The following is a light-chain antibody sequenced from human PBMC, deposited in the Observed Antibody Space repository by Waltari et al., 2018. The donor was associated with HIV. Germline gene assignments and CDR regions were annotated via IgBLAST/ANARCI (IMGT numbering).Light chain of an antibody. CDR1: QSINCY. CDR2: AAS. CDR3: LQSYNTPQT. V-gene: IGKV1-39*01. Sequence: DIQMTQSPSSLSASVGDRVTITCRASQSINCYFSWYQQKPGKAPKLLIYAASSLQSAVPSRFSGSGSGKDCTLTIRSLQPEDFAADYCLQSYNTPQTFGQGTKVEI. J-gene: IGKJ1*01.